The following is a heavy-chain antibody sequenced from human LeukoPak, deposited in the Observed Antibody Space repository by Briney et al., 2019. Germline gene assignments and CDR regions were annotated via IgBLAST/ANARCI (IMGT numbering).Heavy chain of an antibody. J-gene: IGHJ5*02. V-gene: IGHV3-23*01. Sequence: GSLRLSCAASGFTFSNYGMTWIRQAPGKGLEWVSAISSSGGITYYADSVKGRFTTSRDNSKNTLYLQMNSLRGEDTAVYYCARILDHYDFPNNWFDPWGQGTLVTVSS. CDR1: GFTFSNYG. CDR2: ISSSGGIT. CDR3: ARILDHYDFPNNWFDP. D-gene: IGHD3-22*01.